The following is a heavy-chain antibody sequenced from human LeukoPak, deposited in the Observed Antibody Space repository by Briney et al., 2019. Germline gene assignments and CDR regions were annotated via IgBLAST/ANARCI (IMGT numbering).Heavy chain of an antibody. D-gene: IGHD3-3*01. CDR3: ARGLSGDILEWLFLIYGMDV. J-gene: IGHJ6*02. V-gene: IGHV3-21*01. CDR1: GFTFSSYS. Sequence: GGSLRLSCAASGFTFSSYSMNWVRQAPGKGLEWVSSISSSSSYIYYADSVKGRFTIPRDNAKNSLYLQMNSLRAEDTAVYYCARGLSGDILEWLFLIYGMDVWGQGTTVTVSS. CDR2: ISSSSSYI.